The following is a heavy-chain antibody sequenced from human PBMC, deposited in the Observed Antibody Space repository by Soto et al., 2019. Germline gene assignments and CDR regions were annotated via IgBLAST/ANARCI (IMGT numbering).Heavy chain of an antibody. Sequence: PSETLSLTCTVSGGSISSYYWSWIRQPPGKGLEWIGYIYNSGSTNYNPSLKSRVTISVDTSKNQFSLKVSSVTAADTAVYYCAREGWTSGYYGMDVWGQGTTVTVS. D-gene: IGHD2-15*01. CDR2: IYNSGST. V-gene: IGHV4-59*01. CDR1: GGSISSYY. CDR3: AREGWTSGYYGMDV. J-gene: IGHJ6*02.